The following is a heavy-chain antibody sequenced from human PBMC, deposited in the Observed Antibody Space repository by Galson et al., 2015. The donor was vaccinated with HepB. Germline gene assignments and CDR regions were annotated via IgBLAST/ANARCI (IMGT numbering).Heavy chain of an antibody. CDR2: IYYSGST. D-gene: IGHD4-17*01. CDR3: ARDYGDYYRLGGYYYGMDV. V-gene: IGHV4-39*02. CDR1: GGSISSSSYY. J-gene: IGHJ6*02. Sequence: ETLSLTCTVSGGSISSSSYYWGWIRQPPGKGLEWIGSIYYSGSTYYNPSLKSRVTISVDTSKNQFSLKLSSVTAADTAVYYCARDYGDYYRLGGYYYGMDVWGQGTTVTVSS.